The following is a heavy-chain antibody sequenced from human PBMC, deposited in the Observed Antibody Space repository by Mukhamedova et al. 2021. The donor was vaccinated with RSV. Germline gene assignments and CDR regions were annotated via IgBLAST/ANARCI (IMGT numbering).Heavy chain of an antibody. CDR2: GGGA. J-gene: IGHJ3*02. Sequence: GGGAYYADSVEGRFTISRDNAKNSLYLQMNSLRAEDTAVYYCVRDPGRDGGNSGAFDIWGQGTMVTVSS. V-gene: IGHV3-11*01. D-gene: IGHD4-23*01. CDR3: VRDPGRDGGNSGAFDI.